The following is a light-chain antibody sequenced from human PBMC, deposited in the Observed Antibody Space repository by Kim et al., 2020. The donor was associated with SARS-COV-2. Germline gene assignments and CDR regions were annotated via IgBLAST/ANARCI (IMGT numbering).Light chain of an antibody. CDR1: QSVVSN. CDR2: RAS. V-gene: IGKV3-15*01. Sequence: EIMMTQSPATLSVSPGGGATLSCRASQSVVSNVAWYQQKTGQAPRLLMYRASTRATGVPARFSGSVSGTDFSLTISSLQSEDLALYYCQQYRYWPITFGQGTRLEIK. CDR3: QQYRYWPIT. J-gene: IGKJ5*01.